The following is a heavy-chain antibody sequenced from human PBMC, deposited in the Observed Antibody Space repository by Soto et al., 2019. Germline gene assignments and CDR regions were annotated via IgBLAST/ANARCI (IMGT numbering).Heavy chain of an antibody. V-gene: IGHV4-30-4*01. Sequence: SETLSLTCTVSGCSISSGDYYLSWIRQPPGKGLEWIGYIYYSGSTYYNPSLKSRVTISVDTSKNQFSLKLSSVTAADTAVYYCARVGGFGATTIDYWGQGTLVTVSS. J-gene: IGHJ4*02. D-gene: IGHD3-10*01. CDR1: GCSISSGDYY. CDR2: IYYSGST. CDR3: ARVGGFGATTIDY.